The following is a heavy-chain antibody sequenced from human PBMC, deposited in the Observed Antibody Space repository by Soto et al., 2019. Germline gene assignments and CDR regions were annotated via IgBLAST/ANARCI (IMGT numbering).Heavy chain of an antibody. Sequence: PGGSLRLSCAASGFTFSSYAMSWVRQSPGKGLEWVSAISGSGGSTYYADSVKGRFTISRDNSKNTLYLQMNSLRAEDTAVYYCAKGGNALVPAAHFDYWGQGTLVTVSS. D-gene: IGHD2-2*01. V-gene: IGHV3-23*01. J-gene: IGHJ4*02. CDR1: GFTFSSYA. CDR2: ISGSGGST. CDR3: AKGGNALVPAAHFDY.